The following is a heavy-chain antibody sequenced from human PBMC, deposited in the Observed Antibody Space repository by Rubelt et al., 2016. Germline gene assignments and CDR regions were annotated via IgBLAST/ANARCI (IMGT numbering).Heavy chain of an antibody. D-gene: IGHD1-26*01. CDR3: ARILAGAPPLDDAFDI. CDR1: GFSLSTSGMC. CDR2: IDWDDDK. Sequence: QVTLRESGPALVKPTQTLTLTCTFSGFSLSTSGMCVSWIRQPPGKALEWLARIDWDDDKYYSTSLKTRLTISKDTSKNQVVLTMTNMDPVDTATYYCARILAGAPPLDDAFDIWGQGTMVTVSS. J-gene: IGHJ3*02. V-gene: IGHV2-70*15.